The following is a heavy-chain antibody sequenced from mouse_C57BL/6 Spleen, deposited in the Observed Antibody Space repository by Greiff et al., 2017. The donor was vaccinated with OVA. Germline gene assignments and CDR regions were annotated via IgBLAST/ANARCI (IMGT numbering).Heavy chain of an antibody. CDR1: GYTFTSYW. CDR3: AISPITTVVDY. J-gene: IGHJ2*01. D-gene: IGHD1-1*01. Sequence: QVQLQQSGAELAKPGASVKLSCKASGYTFTSYWMHWVKQRPGQGLEWIGNINPSSGYTKYNQKFKDKATLTADKSSSTAYMQLSSLTYEDSAVYYCAISPITTVVDYWGQGTTLTVSS. V-gene: IGHV1-7*01. CDR2: INPSSGYT.